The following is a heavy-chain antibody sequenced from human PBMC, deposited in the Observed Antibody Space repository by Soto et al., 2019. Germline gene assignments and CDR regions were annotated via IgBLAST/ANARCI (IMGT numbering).Heavy chain of an antibody. CDR1: EFTFGSYL. J-gene: IGHJ4*02. Sequence: GGSLGLSFAASEFTFGSYLMTWVRQAPGKGLGGVAVISYDGSNNYYADSVKGRFTISRDNSKNTLYLQMNSLRAEDTAVYYCARGPGYYGSGSYYDYWGQGTLVTVSS. CDR2: ISYDGSNN. D-gene: IGHD3-10*01. CDR3: ARGPGYYGSGSYYDY. V-gene: IGHV3-30*04.